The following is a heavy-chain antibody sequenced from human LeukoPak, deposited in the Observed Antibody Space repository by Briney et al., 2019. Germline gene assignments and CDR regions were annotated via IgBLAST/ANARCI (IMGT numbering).Heavy chain of an antibody. J-gene: IGHJ4*02. CDR3: ARGYGSGSHYPY. CDR2: IYYSGST. D-gene: IGHD3-10*01. Sequence: SETLSLTCIVSGGSISSYYWSWIRRPPGKGLEWIGYIYYSGSTNYNPSLKSQVTISVATSKKQFSLKLSSVTAADTAVYYCARGYGSGSHYPYWGQGTLVTVSS. CDR1: GGSISSYY. V-gene: IGHV4-59*01.